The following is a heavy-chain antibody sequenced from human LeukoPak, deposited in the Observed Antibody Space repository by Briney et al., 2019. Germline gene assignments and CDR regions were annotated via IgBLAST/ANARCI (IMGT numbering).Heavy chain of an antibody. CDR2: ISAYNGNT. V-gene: IGHV1-18*01. CDR3: ARDPKKSIAARKFDP. J-gene: IGHJ5*02. CDR1: GYTFTSYG. D-gene: IGHD6-6*01. Sequence: ASVKVSCKASGYTFTSYGFSWVRQAPGQGLEWMGWISAYNGNTNYAQKLQGRVTMTTDTSTSTAYMELRSLRSDDTAVYYCARDPKKSIAARKFDPWGQGTLVTVSS.